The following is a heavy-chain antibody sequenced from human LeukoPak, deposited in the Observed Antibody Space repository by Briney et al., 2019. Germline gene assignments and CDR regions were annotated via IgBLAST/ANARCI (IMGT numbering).Heavy chain of an antibody. CDR2: IYSSGST. CDR3: ARDDRDYYDSSGYSYYFDY. J-gene: IGHJ4*02. V-gene: IGHV4-39*07. D-gene: IGHD3-22*01. CDR1: GASISSGSNY. Sequence: PSETLSLTCSVSGASISSGSNYWGWIRQPPGKTLEWIGSIYSSGSTYYNPSLKSRVIIIIDTPKNHFSLTLSSVTAADTAVYYCARDDRDYYDSSGYSYYFDYWGQGTLVTVSS.